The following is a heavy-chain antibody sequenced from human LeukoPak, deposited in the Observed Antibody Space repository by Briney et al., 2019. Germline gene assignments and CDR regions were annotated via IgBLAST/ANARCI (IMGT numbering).Heavy chain of an antibody. J-gene: IGHJ3*02. CDR3: ARRSPSADAFDI. V-gene: IGHV7-4-1*02. CDR1: GFTFSSYG. Sequence: GGSLRLSCAASGFTFSSYGMHWVRQAPGQVLEWMGWLNTKTGTPTYAQGFTGRFVFSLDISVSTTYLQISNLKPEDTAVYYCARRSPSADAFDIWGQGTMVTVSS. CDR2: LNTKTGTP.